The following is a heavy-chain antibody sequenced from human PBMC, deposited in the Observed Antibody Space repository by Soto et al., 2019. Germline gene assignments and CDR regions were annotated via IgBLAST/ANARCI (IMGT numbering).Heavy chain of an antibody. V-gene: IGHV1-46*01. CDR3: ARDRIAVAGTPSSYTFDY. CDR2: INPSGGST. J-gene: IGHJ4*02. D-gene: IGHD6-19*01. Sequence: QVQLVQSGAEVKKPGASVKVSCKASGYTFTSYYMHWVRQAPGQGLEWMGIINPSGGSTSYAQKFQGRVTMTRDTSTSTAYMELSSLRSEDTAVYYCARDRIAVAGTPSSYTFDYWGQGTLVTVSS. CDR1: GYTFTSYY.